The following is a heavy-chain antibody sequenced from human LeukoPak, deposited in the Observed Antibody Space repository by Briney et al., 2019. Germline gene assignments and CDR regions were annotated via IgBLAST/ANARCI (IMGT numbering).Heavy chain of an antibody. Sequence: GGSLRLSCAASGFTFSTYSMNWVRQAPGKGLEWVSYITTSDSTIYYADSVRGRFTISRDNVKNLLYLEMNSLRAEDTAVYYCARVADSSGFYEAFDYWGQGTLVTVSS. CDR1: GFTFSTYS. J-gene: IGHJ4*02. V-gene: IGHV3-48*01. D-gene: IGHD3-22*01. CDR3: ARVADSSGFYEAFDY. CDR2: ITTSDSTI.